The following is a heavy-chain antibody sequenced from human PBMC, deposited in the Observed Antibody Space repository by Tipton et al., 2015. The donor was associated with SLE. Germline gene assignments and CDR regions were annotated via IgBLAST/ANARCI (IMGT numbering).Heavy chain of an antibody. CDR3: ARGPVTRVTMIVVPTSEKAFDI. CDR1: GGSISSSSYY. CDR2: IYYSGST. J-gene: IGHJ3*02. V-gene: IGHV4-61*05. D-gene: IGHD3-22*01. Sequence: TLSLTCTVSGGSISSSSYYWGWIRQPPGKGLEWIGNIYYSGSTNYNPSLKSRVTISVDRSKNQFSLKLSSVTAADTAVYYCARGPVTRVTMIVVPTSEKAFDIWGQGTLVTVSS.